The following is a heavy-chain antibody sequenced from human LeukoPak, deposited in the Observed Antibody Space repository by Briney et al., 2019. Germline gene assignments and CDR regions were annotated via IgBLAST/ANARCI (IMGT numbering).Heavy chain of an antibody. D-gene: IGHD1-26*01. CDR3: ARHCGSYFYYYGMDV. V-gene: IGHV5-51*01. CDR2: IYPGDSDT. J-gene: IGHJ6*02. Sequence: GESLKISCKGSGYSFTSYWTGWVRQMPGKGLEWMGIIYPGDSDTRYSPSFQGQVTISGDKSISTAYLQWSSLKASDTAMYYCARHCGSYFYYYGMDVWGQGTTVTVSS. CDR1: GYSFTSYW.